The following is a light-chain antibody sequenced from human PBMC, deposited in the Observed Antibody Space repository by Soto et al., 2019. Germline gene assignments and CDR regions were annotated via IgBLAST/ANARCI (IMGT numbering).Light chain of an antibody. CDR1: SSNIGSNT. Sequence: QSVMTVPPAASGTPGQKVTISCSGSSSNIGSNTVNWYQQLPGTAPKVLIYSSNQRPSGVPDRFSGSKSETSASLAISGLQSEDEADYYCAAWDYSLNAYVFGIGTKVTVL. J-gene: IGLJ1*01. V-gene: IGLV1-44*01. CDR3: AAWDYSLNAYV. CDR2: SSN.